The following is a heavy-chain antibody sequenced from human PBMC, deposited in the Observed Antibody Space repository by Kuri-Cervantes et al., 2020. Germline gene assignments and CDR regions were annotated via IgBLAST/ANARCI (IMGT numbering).Heavy chain of an antibody. CDR2: ISWNSGKI. Sequence: GGSLRLSCAASGFTFDDYAMHWVRQAPGKCLEWVSGISWNSGKIGYSDSVEGRFTISRDNSKNTLYLQMNSLRAEDTAVYSCAKALTMGAFDIWGQGTMVTVSS. D-gene: IGHD1-14*01. CDR1: GFTFDDYA. J-gene: IGHJ3*02. CDR3: AKALTMGAFDI. V-gene: IGHV3-9*01.